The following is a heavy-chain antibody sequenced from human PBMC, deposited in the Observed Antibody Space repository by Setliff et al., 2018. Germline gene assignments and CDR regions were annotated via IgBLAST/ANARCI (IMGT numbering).Heavy chain of an antibody. V-gene: IGHV4-34*01. CDR3: ARGRNVAARLLDS. D-gene: IGHD6-6*01. J-gene: IGHJ4*02. CDR2: INHSGST. CDR1: GGTFSDYY. Sequence: SETLSLTCAAYGGTFSDYYWTWIRQTPGKGLEWIGEINHSGSTNYNPSLKSRVSISVDTSKNQSSLKLSSVTAADTAVYYCARGRNVAARLLDSWGQGARVTVSS.